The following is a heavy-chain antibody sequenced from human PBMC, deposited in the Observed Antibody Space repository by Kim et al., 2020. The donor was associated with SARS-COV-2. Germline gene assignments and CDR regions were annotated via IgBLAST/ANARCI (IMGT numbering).Heavy chain of an antibody. V-gene: IGHV3-30-3*01. J-gene: IGHJ4*02. Sequence: GGSLRLSCAVSGFYLSDYGMHWVRQAPGKGPEWVAVTSLDGTKEFYADSVRGRFTISRDNSRFMVYLQMNRLRSDDTALYYCARDGAPSGSLDHWGQGTRVIVSS. CDR3: ARDGAPSGSLDH. CDR1: GFYLSDYG. CDR2: TSLDGTKE. D-gene: IGHD3-10*01.